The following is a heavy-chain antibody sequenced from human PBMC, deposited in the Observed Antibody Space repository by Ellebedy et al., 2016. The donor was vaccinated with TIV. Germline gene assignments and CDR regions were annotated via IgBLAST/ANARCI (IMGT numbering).Heavy chain of an antibody. CDR3: ARDYYGSGN. CDR2: IHPDGSEK. Sequence: PGGSLRLSCAASGFTFSSYWMSWVRQAPGRGLAWVANIHPDGSEKYYVDSVKGRFTISRDNAKNSLYLEMNSLRAEDTAVYYCARDYYGSGNWGQGTLVTVS. V-gene: IGHV3-7*01. D-gene: IGHD3-10*01. CDR1: GFTFSSYW. J-gene: IGHJ4*02.